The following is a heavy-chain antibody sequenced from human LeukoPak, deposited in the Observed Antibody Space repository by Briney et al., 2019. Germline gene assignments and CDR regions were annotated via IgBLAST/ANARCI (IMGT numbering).Heavy chain of an antibody. D-gene: IGHD6-25*01. CDR2: IYNSGNT. V-gene: IGHV4-59*12. CDR1: GGSISGYY. CDR3: ARVAGYLPTRWFDP. J-gene: IGHJ5*02. Sequence: SETLSLTCTVSGGSISGYYWSWIRQPPGEGLEWIGYIYNSGNTNYNPSLKSRVTISVATSKNQFSLKLSSVTAADTAVYYCARVAGYLPTRWFDPWGQGTHVTVSS.